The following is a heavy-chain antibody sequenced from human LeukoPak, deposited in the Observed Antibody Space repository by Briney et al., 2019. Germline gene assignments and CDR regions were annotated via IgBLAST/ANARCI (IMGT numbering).Heavy chain of an antibody. CDR3: ARVSSGWYNYFDY. Sequence: SETLSLTFTVSGGSISSYYWGWIRQPPGKGLEWIGYIYYSGSTNYNPSLKSRVTISVDTSKNQFSLKLSSVTAADTAVYYCARVSSGWYNYFDYWGQGTLVTVSS. D-gene: IGHD6-19*01. J-gene: IGHJ4*02. CDR2: IYYSGST. V-gene: IGHV4-59*01. CDR1: GGSISSYY.